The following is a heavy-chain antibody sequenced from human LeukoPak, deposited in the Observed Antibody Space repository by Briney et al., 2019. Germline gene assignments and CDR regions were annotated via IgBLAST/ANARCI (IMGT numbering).Heavy chain of an antibody. CDR2: ISGSGGST. V-gene: IGHV3-23*01. D-gene: IGHD3-10*01. CDR3: ARHSYYYGHYYFDY. CDR1: GFTFSSYA. J-gene: IGHJ4*02. Sequence: GGSLRLSCAASGFTFSSYAMSWVRQAPGKGLEWVSVISGSGGSTYYADSVKGRFTISRDNSKNTLYLQMNSLRAEDTAVYYCARHSYYYGHYYFDYWGQGTLVTVSS.